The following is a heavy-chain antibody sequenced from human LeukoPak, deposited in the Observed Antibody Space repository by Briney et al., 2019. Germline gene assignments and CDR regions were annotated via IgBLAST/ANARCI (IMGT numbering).Heavy chain of an antibody. V-gene: IGHV4-39*01. CDR3: ARHGKVGAVLGAFDI. CDR1: GFSISSSSYY. D-gene: IGHD1-26*01. Sequence: PSETLSLTCTVSGFSISSSSYYWGWLRQPPGKGLEWIGSVYYSGSTYYNPSLKSLLTISVDTSKNQFFLKLSSVTAADRAVYYCARHGKVGAVLGAFDIWGEGTMVTVSS. CDR2: VYYSGST. J-gene: IGHJ3*02.